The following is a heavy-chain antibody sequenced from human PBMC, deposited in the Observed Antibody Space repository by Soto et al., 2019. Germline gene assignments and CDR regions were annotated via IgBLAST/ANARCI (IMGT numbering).Heavy chain of an antibody. CDR1: GYTFTGYY. D-gene: IGHD6-13*01. Sequence: QVRLLQSGAEVKKSGASVKVSCKASGYTFTGYYVHWLRQAPGQGLEWMGWINPDTGGTDYAQKFEDGVTMTRDTSITTAYMELTSLKLNDTAVYYCARAVSRDGSSWYRGAYDSWGQGTLVTVSS. CDR3: ARAVSRDGSSWYRGAYDS. CDR2: INPDTGGT. J-gene: IGHJ4*02. V-gene: IGHV1-2*02.